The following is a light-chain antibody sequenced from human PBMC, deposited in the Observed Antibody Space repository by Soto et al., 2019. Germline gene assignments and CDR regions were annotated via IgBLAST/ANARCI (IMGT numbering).Light chain of an antibody. CDR2: DAS. CDR3: QQYSSNLYT. Sequence: EIQMTQSPSTLSASVGDRVTITCRASQSISTHLAWYQQKPGKPPEVLIYDASTLESGVPSRFSGSGSGTKFTLTISSLQPDDFATYYCQQYSSNLYTFGQGTKLEIK. V-gene: IGKV1-5*01. CDR1: QSISTH. J-gene: IGKJ2*01.